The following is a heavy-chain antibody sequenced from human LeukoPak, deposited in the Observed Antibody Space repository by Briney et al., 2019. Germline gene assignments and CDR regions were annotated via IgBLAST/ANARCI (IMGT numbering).Heavy chain of an antibody. Sequence: ASVKVSCKASGYTFTNYYMHWVRQAPGQGLEWMGIINPSGGGTSYAQKFQGRLTMTRDTSTTTVYMELSSLRSEDTAVYYCARSSIIAAAGPYYFDYWGQGTLVTVSS. CDR1: GYTFTNYY. CDR3: ARSSIIAAAGPYYFDY. CDR2: INPSGGGT. J-gene: IGHJ4*02. D-gene: IGHD6-13*01. V-gene: IGHV1-46*01.